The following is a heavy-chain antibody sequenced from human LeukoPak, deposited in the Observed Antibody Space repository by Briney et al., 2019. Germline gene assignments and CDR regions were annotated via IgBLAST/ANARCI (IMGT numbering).Heavy chain of an antibody. V-gene: IGHV3-33*01. J-gene: IGHJ4*02. D-gene: IGHD6-13*01. Sequence: GGSLRLSCAASGFAFSRYGMHWVRQAPGKGLEWVAVIWAGGSNQQYADSVKGRFTISSDNSMNTLYLQMNSLRGDDTAVHYFARGRGSSWYFDYWGQGTLVSVSS. CDR2: IWAGGSNQ. CDR3: ARGRGSSWYFDY. CDR1: GFAFSRYG.